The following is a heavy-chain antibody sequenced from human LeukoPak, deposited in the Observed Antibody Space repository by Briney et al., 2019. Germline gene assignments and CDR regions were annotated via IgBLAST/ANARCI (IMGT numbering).Heavy chain of an antibody. CDR1: GFTFRRYG. CDR2: IETNGGRT. D-gene: IGHD6-13*01. CDR3: ARDGEQQLGGSWGYYFDH. J-gene: IGHJ4*02. Sequence: GGSLRLSCAASGFTFRRYGLHWVRQGPGKGMEYISGIETNGGRTCYANSVKGRVTISRDNFKNTLYLQMGSLRAEDMAVYYCARDGEQQLGGSWGYYFDHWGQGILVTVSS. V-gene: IGHV3-64*01.